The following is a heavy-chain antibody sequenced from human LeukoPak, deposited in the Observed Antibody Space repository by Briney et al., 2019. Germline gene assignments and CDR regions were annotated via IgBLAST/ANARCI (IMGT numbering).Heavy chain of an antibody. J-gene: IGHJ4*02. CDR2: IKQDGTEK. V-gene: IGHV3-7*01. CDR1: GFTFTTYW. Sequence: PGESLRLSCAASGFTFTTYWLGWVRQPPGKGLEWVANIKQDGTEKYYVDSVKGRFTISRDNAKNSLYLQMNTLRAEDTAVYYCAKSLSYDSSGYYDYWGQGTLVTVSS. CDR3: AKSLSYDSSGYYDY. D-gene: IGHD3-22*01.